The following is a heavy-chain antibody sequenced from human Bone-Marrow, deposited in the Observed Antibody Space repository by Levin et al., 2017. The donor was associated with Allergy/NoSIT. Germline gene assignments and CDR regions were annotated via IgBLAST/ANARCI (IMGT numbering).Heavy chain of an antibody. CDR3: AKDVTGTTDWFDP. CDR1: GFTFSSYA. V-gene: IGHV3-23*01. Sequence: GESLKISCAASGFTFSSYAMSWVRQAPGKGLEWVSAISGSGGSTYYADSVKGRFTISRDNSKNTLYLQMNSLRAEDTAVYYCAKDVTGTTDWFDPWGQGTLVTVSS. CDR2: ISGSGGST. D-gene: IGHD1-7*01. J-gene: IGHJ5*02.